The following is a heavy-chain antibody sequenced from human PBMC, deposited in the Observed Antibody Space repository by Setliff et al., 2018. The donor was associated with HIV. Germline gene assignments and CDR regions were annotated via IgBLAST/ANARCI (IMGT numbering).Heavy chain of an antibody. CDR1: GFTLSTYA. D-gene: IGHD5-12*01. J-gene: IGHJ4*02. CDR2: ISGNGGST. V-gene: IGHV3-23*01. CDR3: AKDPRAAVATICDY. Sequence: PGGSLRLSCAVSGFTLSTYAMIWVRQAPGKGLEWVSGISGNGGSTYYADSMRGRFTISKDISNKTLYLHMNTRRAEDTAVYYCAKDPRAAVATICDYWGQGTLVTVSS.